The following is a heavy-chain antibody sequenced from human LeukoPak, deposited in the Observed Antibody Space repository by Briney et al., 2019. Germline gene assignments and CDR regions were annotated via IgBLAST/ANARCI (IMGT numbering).Heavy chain of an antibody. V-gene: IGHV3-23*01. CDR1: GFTFSSYS. Sequence: GGSLRLSXAASGFTFSSYSMNWVRQAPGKGLEWVSAISGSGGSTYYADSVKGRFTISRDNSKNTLYLQMNSLRAEDTAVYYCAGHSSGYLYNWFDPWGQGTLVTVSS. J-gene: IGHJ5*02. D-gene: IGHD3-22*01. CDR2: ISGSGGST. CDR3: AGHSSGYLYNWFDP.